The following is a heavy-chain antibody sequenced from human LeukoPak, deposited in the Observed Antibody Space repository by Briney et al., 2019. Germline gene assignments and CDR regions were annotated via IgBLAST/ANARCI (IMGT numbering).Heavy chain of an antibody. CDR2: ISYDGRQN. D-gene: IGHD3-16*02. CDR1: GFTFSTYA. CDR3: AVSMITFGGVIV. V-gene: IGHV3-30*04. J-gene: IGHJ4*02. Sequence: GGSLGLSCAASGFTFSTYAMNWVRQAPGKGLEWVAVISYDGRQNYYADSVKGRFTISRDNSKNTLYLQMSSLRAEDTAVYYCAVSMITFGGVIVWGQGTLVTVSS.